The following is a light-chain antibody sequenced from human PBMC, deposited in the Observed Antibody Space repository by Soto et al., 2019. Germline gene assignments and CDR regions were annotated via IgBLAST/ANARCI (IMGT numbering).Light chain of an antibody. CDR3: QQLHGYPIT. J-gene: IGKJ5*01. CDR2: KAS. Sequence: DIQMTQSPSTLSASVGDRVTITCRASQTINRWLAWYQQKPGEVPKLLIYKASVLESGVPSRFSGSGSGTEFTLTISRLQPEDVATYYCQQLHGYPITFGQGTRLEIK. CDR1: QTINRW. V-gene: IGKV1-5*03.